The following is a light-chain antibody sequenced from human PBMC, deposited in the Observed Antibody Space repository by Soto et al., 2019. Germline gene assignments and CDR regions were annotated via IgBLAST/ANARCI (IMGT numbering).Light chain of an antibody. CDR1: QSVSSGY. J-gene: IGKJ5*01. CDR3: QQDRALPSIT. Sequence: GTLSLSPGERATLSCRASQSVSSGYLASYQQKPGPAPRLLIYGASTRATGIPDRFRGSGSGTDFTLTISILEPEDFGVYYCQQDRALPSITFGQGTLLEI. V-gene: IGKV3-20*01. CDR2: GAS.